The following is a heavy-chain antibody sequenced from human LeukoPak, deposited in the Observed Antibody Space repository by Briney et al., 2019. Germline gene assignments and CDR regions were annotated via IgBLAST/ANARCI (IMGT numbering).Heavy chain of an antibody. V-gene: IGHV4-34*01. Sequence: SETLSLTRAVYGGSFSDYYWSWIRQSPGKGLEWIGEINHSGSTNYNPSLKSRVTISVDTSKNQFSLKLNSVTAADTAVYYCASCSSTSWYAGDWFDPWGQGTLVTVSS. CDR2: INHSGST. CDR1: GGSFSDYY. CDR3: ASCSSTSWYAGDWFDP. D-gene: IGHD2-2*01. J-gene: IGHJ5*02.